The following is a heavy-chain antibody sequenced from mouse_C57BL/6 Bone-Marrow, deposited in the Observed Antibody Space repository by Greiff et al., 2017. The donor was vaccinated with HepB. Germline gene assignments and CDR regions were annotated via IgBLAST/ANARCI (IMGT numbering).Heavy chain of an antibody. V-gene: IGHV6-3*01. J-gene: IGHJ1*03. D-gene: IGHD1-1*01. CDR1: GFTFSNYW. CDR3: TSSLITTFDV. CDR2: IRLKSDNYAT. Sequence: EVQLVESGGGLVQPGGSMKLSCVASGFTFSNYWMNWVRQSPEKGLEWVAQIRLKSDNYATHYAESVKGRFTISRDDSKSSVYLQMNNLRAEDTGIYYCTSSLITTFDVWGTGTTVTVSS.